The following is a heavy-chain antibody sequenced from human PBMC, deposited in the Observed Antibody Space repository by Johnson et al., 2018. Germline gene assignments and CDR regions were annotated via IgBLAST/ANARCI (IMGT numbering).Heavy chain of an antibody. V-gene: IGHV3-30-3*01. CDR2: ISYDGYNK. D-gene: IGHD4-17*01. CDR3: ARVPNDYGDYTDAFDI. CDR1: GFTLSSYA. J-gene: IGHJ3*02. Sequence: VQLLESGGGVVQPGRSXRLSCVASGFTLSSYAVHWVRQAPGKGLEWVAVISYDGYNKFYADSVKGRFTISRDTSKNTLYLQMTTLRAEDTAVYYCARVPNDYGDYTDAFDIWGQGTMVTVSS.